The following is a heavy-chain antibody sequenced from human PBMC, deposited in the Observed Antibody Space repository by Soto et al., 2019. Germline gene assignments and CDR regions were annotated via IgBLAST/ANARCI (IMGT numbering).Heavy chain of an antibody. CDR1: GGSFGNYA. D-gene: IGHD1-26*01. J-gene: IGHJ6*02. V-gene: IGHV1-69*06. CDR3: ARDSLGGGLLDGLDV. Sequence: QVQLVQSGAEVRKPGSSVKVSCKASGGSFGNYAVSWLRQAPGQGFEWMGTTIPIFGSSNYAQNFQGRLTITAEKSSGTAYMDLSSLRSEDTAVYYCARDSLGGGLLDGLDVWGQGTTVTVSS. CDR2: TIPIFGSS.